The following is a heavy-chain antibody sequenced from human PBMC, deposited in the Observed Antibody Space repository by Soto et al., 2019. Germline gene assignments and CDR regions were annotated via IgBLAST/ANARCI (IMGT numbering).Heavy chain of an antibody. V-gene: IGHV3-11*01. CDR3: ARVGIFIAAAVGGAFDI. J-gene: IGHJ3*02. Sequence: GRSLRLSCAASGFTFSDYYMSWIRQAPGKGLEWVSYISSSGSTIYYADSVKGRFTISRDNAKNSLYLQMNSLRAEDTAVYYCARVGIFIAAAVGGAFDIWGQGTMVTVSS. CDR1: GFTFSDYY. CDR2: ISSSGSTI. D-gene: IGHD6-13*01.